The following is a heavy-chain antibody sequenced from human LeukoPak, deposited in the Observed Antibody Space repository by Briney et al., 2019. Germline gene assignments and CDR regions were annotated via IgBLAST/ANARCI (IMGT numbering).Heavy chain of an antibody. J-gene: IGHJ6*03. CDR2: ISGYNGNT. CDR1: GYTFPNYG. V-gene: IGHV1-18*01. D-gene: IGHD1-7*01. CDR3: ARALGSGTNYYYYYMDV. Sequence: ASVKVSCKASGYTFPNYGVIWVRQAPGQGLEWMGWISGYNGNTNFAKKVLGRVTMTTDTSTSTAYMELRSLRSDDTAVYYCARALGSGTNYYYYYMDVWGKGTTVTVSS.